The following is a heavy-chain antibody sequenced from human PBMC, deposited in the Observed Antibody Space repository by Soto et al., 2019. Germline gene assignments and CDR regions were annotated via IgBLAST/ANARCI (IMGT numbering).Heavy chain of an antibody. V-gene: IGHV1-69*01. Sequence: QVQLVQSGAEVKKPGSSVKVSCKASGGTFSSYAISWVRQAPGQGLEWMVGIIPIFGTANYAQKFQGRVTITADESTSTAYMELSSLRSEDTAVYYCASPLVGATEGPQYFQHWGQGTLVTVSS. CDR1: GGTFSSYA. J-gene: IGHJ1*01. CDR3: ASPLVGATEGPQYFQH. CDR2: IIPIFGTA. D-gene: IGHD1-26*01.